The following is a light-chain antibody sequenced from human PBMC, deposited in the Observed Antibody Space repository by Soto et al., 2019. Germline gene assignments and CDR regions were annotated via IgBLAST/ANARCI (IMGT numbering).Light chain of an antibody. J-gene: IGKJ1*01. CDR3: QESFYAPPT. Sequence: DIQITQSPSTLSASVGDRVTITFRASQNIRTYLSWYQQKPGKAPKLLIYETSHLQSGVPSRFSGSGSGTDFTLTITSLQPEDFATYYCQESFYAPPTFGQGTKVDIK. CDR1: QNIRTY. CDR2: ETS. V-gene: IGKV1-39*01.